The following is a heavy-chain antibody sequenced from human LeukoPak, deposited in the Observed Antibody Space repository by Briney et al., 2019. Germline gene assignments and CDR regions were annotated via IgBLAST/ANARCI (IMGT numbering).Heavy chain of an antibody. CDR3: AKDIGHMVRGVIGS. Sequence: GGSLRLSCAASGFTFDDYAMHWVRQAPGKGLEWVSGISWNSGSIGYADSVKGRFTISRDNAKNSLYLQMNSLRAEDTALYYCAKDIGHMVRGVIGSWGQGTLVTVSS. CDR2: ISWNSGSI. J-gene: IGHJ4*02. CDR1: GFTFDDYA. V-gene: IGHV3-9*01. D-gene: IGHD3-10*01.